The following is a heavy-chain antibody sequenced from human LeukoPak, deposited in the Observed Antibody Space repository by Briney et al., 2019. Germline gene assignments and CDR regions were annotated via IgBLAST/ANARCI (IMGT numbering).Heavy chain of an antibody. V-gene: IGHV3-30*04. D-gene: IGHD2-2*01. CDR3: ARPKDIVVVPAAAYDY. Sequence: GGSLRLSCAASGFTFSSYAMHWVRQAPGKGLEWVAVISYDGSNKYYADSVKGRFTISRDNSKNTLYPQMNSLRAEDTAVYYCARPKDIVVVPAAAYDYWGQGTLVTVSS. J-gene: IGHJ4*02. CDR2: ISYDGSNK. CDR1: GFTFSSYA.